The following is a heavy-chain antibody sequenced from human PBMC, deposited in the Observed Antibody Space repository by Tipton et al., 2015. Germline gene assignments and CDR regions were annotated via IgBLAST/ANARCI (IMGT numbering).Heavy chain of an antibody. D-gene: IGHD4-17*01. CDR1: GGSININNYY. CDR3: ASLLLYGDYVHGLGY. Sequence: TLSLTCTVSGGSININNYYWGWIRQPPGKGLEWIANIYYSGTPFYNLALKSRVTISVDTSKNQFSLQVTSLTASDTAVYYCASLLLYGDYVHGLGYWGRGTLVTVSS. CDR2: IYYSGTP. J-gene: IGHJ4*02. V-gene: IGHV4-39*01.